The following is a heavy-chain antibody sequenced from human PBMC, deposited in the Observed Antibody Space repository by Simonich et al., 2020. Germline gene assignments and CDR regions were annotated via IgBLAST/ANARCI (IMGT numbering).Heavy chain of an antibody. J-gene: IGHJ3*02. CDR2: ISAYNGNT. V-gene: IGHV1-18*01. CDR3: ARSTTGTTAFDI. D-gene: IGHD1-1*01. CDR1: GYTFTNYG. Sequence: HVQLVQSGAEVKKPGATVNVSCKASGYTFTNYGISWVRQATGQGLEWKGWISAYNGNTNYAQKLQGRVTMTTDTSTSTAYMELRSLRADDTAVYYCARSTTGTTAFDIWGQGTMVTVSS.